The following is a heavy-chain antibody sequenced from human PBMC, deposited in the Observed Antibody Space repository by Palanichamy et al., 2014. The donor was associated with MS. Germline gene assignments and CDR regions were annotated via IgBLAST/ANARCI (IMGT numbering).Heavy chain of an antibody. Sequence: QLHLQGSGPRTGEAFRRPCPSPALSLVAPSVVVVTTGGWIRQPPGKGLEWIGSINYSGSTYYNLSLQSRVTISVDTSKSQFSLKLSSVTAADTAVFYCVRFWPTAGVDAFDIWGQGTLVAVSS. CDR1: VAPSVVVVTT. V-gene: IGHV4-39*01. J-gene: IGHJ3*02. CDR2: INYSGST. CDR3: VRFWPTAGVDAFDI. D-gene: IGHD3-3*01.